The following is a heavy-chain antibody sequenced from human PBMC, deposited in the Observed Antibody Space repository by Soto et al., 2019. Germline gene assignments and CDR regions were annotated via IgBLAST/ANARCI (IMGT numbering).Heavy chain of an antibody. V-gene: IGHV4-31*03. Sequence: SETLSLTCTVSGGSISSGSYHWSWIRQHPGKGLEWIGNIYYSGSSYYNPSLKGRATISIDTSKDQFSLRLGSVTAADTAVYYCARVEGTSYYFRHDCWGRGALVTVSS. CDR3: ARVEGTSYYFRHDC. D-gene: IGHD1-26*01. J-gene: IGHJ4*02. CDR2: IYYSGSS. CDR1: GGSISSGSYH.